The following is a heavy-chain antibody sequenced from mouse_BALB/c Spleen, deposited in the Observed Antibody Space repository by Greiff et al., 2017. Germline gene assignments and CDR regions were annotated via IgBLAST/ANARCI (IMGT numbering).Heavy chain of an antibody. D-gene: IGHD2-10*02. CDR2: ISSGGGST. J-gene: IGHJ4*01. CDR1: GFAFSSYD. CDR3: ARKTGYGNYASYAMDY. V-gene: IGHV5-12-1*01. Sequence: DVKLVESGGGLVRPGGSLKLSCAASGFAFSSYDMSWVRQTPEKRLEWVAYISSGGGSTYYPDTVKGRFTISRDNAKNTLYLQMSSLKSEDTAMYYCARKTGYGNYASYAMDYWGQGTSVTVSS.